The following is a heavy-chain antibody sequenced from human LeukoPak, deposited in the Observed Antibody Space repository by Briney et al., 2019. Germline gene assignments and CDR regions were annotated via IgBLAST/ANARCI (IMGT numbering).Heavy chain of an antibody. V-gene: IGHV3-30*18. CDR3: AKDGSSGWYLDY. Sequence: GGSLRLSCAASGFTFSSYGMQWVRQAPGKGLEGVAVISYDGSNKYYADSVKGRFTISRDNSKNTLYLQMNSLRAEDTAVYYCAKDGSSGWYLDYWGQGTLVTVSS. D-gene: IGHD6-19*01. J-gene: IGHJ4*02. CDR1: GFTFSSYG. CDR2: ISYDGSNK.